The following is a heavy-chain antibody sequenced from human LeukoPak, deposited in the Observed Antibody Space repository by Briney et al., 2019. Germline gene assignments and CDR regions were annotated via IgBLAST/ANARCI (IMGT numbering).Heavy chain of an antibody. V-gene: IGHV4-34*01. D-gene: IGHD5-18*01. CDR2: INHSGST. CDR3: ARVSRYRGFDY. CDR1: GGSISSYY. Sequence: SETLSLTCTVSGGSISSYYWSWIRQPPGKGLEWIGEINHSGSTNYNPSLKSRVTISVDTSKNQFSLKLSSVTAADTAVYYCARVSRYRGFDYWGQGTLVTVSS. J-gene: IGHJ4*02.